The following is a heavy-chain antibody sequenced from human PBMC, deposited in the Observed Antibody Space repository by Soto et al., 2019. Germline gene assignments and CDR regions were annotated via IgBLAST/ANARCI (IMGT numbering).Heavy chain of an antibody. J-gene: IGHJ4*02. CDR3: ARESAMAPYYFDY. CDR1: GGTFSSYA. Sequence: SVKVSCKASGGTFSSYAISWVRQAPGQGLEWMGGIIPIFGTANYAQKFQGRVTIAADESTSTAYMELSSLRSEDTAVYYCARESAMAPYYFDYWGQGTLVTVSS. D-gene: IGHD5-18*01. V-gene: IGHV1-69*13. CDR2: IIPIFGTA.